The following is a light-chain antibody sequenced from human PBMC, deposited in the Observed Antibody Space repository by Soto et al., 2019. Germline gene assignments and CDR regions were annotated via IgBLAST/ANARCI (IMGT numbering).Light chain of an antibody. CDR3: QQYGSSPPWT. Sequence: MTQSPDTLSVSLGERATLSCRASQSVSSSYLAWYQQKPGQAPRLLIYGASSRATGIPDRFSGSGSGTDFTLTISRLEPEDFAVYYCQQYGSSPPWTFGQGTKVDI. V-gene: IGKV3-20*01. CDR1: QSVSSSY. J-gene: IGKJ1*01. CDR2: GAS.